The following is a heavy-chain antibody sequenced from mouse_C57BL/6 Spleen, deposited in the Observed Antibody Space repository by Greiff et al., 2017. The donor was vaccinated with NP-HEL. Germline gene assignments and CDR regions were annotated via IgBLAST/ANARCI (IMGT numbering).Heavy chain of an antibody. V-gene: IGHV1-64*01. CDR1: GYTFTSYW. J-gene: IGHJ2*01. CDR3: AREGTVTNYFDY. Sequence: QVQLQQPGAELVKPGASVKLSCKASGYTFTSYWMHWVKQRPGQGLEWIGMIHPNSGSTNYNEKFKSKATLTVDKSSSTAYMQLSSLTSEDSAVYYCAREGTVTNYFDYWGQGTTLTVSS. CDR2: IHPNSGST. D-gene: IGHD2-13*01.